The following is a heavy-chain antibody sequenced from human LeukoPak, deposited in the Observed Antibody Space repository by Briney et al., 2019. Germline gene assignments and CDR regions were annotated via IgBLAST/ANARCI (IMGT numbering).Heavy chain of an antibody. CDR3: ARISYDSSGYYDY. Sequence: GGSLRLSCTASGFAYSGSSMHWVRQAPGKGLVWVSRIDSGGNITTYADSVKGRFTISRDNAKNTLYLQMNSLRAEDTAVYYCARISYDSSGYYDYWGQGTLVTVSS. CDR2: IDSGGNIT. J-gene: IGHJ4*02. CDR1: GFAYSGSS. V-gene: IGHV3-74*03. D-gene: IGHD3-22*01.